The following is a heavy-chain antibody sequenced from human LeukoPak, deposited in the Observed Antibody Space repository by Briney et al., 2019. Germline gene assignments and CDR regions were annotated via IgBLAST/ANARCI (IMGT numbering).Heavy chain of an antibody. CDR1: GDTLSAHV. Sequence: ASVTVSCKASGDTLSAHVISWVRQAPGQGLEWMGAIIPFFITTNFAQKFQDRVSLTADESTNTAYMEQRSLRSDDTAVYYCAKVSHGGSGKLPLSGLGHFDSWGQGTLVSVSS. D-gene: IGHD3-10*01. V-gene: IGHV1-69*01. J-gene: IGHJ4*02. CDR3: AKVSHGGSGKLPLSGLGHFDS. CDR2: IIPFFITT.